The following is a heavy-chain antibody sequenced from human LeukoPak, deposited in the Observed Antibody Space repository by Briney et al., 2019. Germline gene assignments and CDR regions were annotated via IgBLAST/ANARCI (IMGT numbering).Heavy chain of an antibody. CDR2: MNPNSGNT. D-gene: IGHD3-16*01. J-gene: IGHJ6*03. CDR1: GYTFTSYD. Sequence: ASVKVSCKASGYTFTSYDINWVRQATGQGLEWMGWMNPNSGNTGYAQKFQGRVTMTRNTSISTAYMELSSLRSEDTAVYYCARYYGAAHYYYYYYMDVWGKGTTVTVSS. V-gene: IGHV1-8*01. CDR3: ARYYGAAHYYYYYYMDV.